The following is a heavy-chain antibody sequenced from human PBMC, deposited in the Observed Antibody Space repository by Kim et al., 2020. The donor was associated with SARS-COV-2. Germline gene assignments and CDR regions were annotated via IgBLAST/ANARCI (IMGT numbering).Heavy chain of an antibody. J-gene: IGHJ3*02. D-gene: IGHD6-6*01. CDR1: GGSISSYY. CDR2: IYYSGST. CDR3: ARDPEAHAFDI. V-gene: IGHV4-59*01. Sequence: SETLSLTCTVSGGSISSYYWSWIRQPPGKGLEWIGYIYYSGSTNYNPSLKSRVTISVDTSKNQFSLKLSSVTAADTAVYYCARDPEAHAFDIWGQGTMVTVSS.